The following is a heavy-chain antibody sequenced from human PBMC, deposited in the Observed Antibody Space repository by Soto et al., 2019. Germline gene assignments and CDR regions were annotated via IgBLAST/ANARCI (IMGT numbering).Heavy chain of an antibody. CDR3: ARGKLSDYVWGSYRYHFDY. J-gene: IGHJ4*02. CDR1: GGSFSGYY. Sequence: PSETLSLTCAVYGGSFSGYYWSWIRPPPGKGLEWIGEINHSGSTNYNPSLKSRVTISVDTSKNQFSLKLSSVTAADTAVYYCARGKLSDYVWGSYRYHFDYWGQGTVVTVSS. CDR2: INHSGST. D-gene: IGHD3-16*02. V-gene: IGHV4-34*01.